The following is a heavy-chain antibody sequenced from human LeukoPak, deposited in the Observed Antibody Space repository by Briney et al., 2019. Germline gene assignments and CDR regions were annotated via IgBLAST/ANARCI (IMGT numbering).Heavy chain of an antibody. D-gene: IGHD1-26*01. CDR2: IRVYNGNT. V-gene: IGHV1-18*01. J-gene: IGHJ4*02. CDR3: ARGGLSGSYYIDY. Sequence: ASVKVSCKASGYTFTSYGINWVRQAPGQGLEWMGWIRVYNGNTNYAQKFQGRVTVTTDTSTSTSYMEVRSLRSDDTAVYYCARGGLSGSYYIDYWGQGTLVTVSS. CDR1: GYTFTSYG.